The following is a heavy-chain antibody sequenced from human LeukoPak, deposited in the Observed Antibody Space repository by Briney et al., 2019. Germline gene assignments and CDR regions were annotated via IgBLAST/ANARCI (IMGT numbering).Heavy chain of an antibody. CDR1: GFTFSSYG. V-gene: IGHV3-30*18. Sequence: GGSLRLSCAASGFTFSSYGMHWVRQAPGKGLEWVAVISYDGSNKYYADSVKGRFTISRDNSKNTLYLQMNSLRAEATAVYYCANTIDDYGVTDFDYWGQGTLVTVSS. D-gene: IGHD4-17*01. J-gene: IGHJ4*02. CDR3: ANTIDDYGVTDFDY. CDR2: ISYDGSNK.